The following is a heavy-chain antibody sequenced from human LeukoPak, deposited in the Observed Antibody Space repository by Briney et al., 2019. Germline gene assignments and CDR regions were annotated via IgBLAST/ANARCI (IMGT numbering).Heavy chain of an antibody. V-gene: IGHV3-11*01. J-gene: IGHJ3*02. CDR2: ISSSGSTI. CDR3: ARAYGSGSYYKGQGVVRAFDI. D-gene: IGHD3-10*01. CDR1: GFTFSDYY. Sequence: TGGSLRLSCAASGFTFSDYYMSWIRQAPGKGLGWASYISSSGSTIYYADSVKGRFTISRDNAKNSLYLQMNSLRAEDTAVYYCARAYGSGSYYKGQGVVRAFDIWGQGTMVTVSS.